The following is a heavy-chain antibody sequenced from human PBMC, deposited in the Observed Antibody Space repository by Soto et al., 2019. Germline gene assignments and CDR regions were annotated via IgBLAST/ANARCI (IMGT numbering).Heavy chain of an antibody. D-gene: IGHD2-2*01. Sequence: QVQLVESGGGVVQPGRSLRLSCAASGFTFSSYGMHWVRQAPGKGLEWVAVISYDGSNKYYADSVKGRFTISRDNSKNTLYLQRNSLRAEDTAVYYCAKGDCSSTGCYYVVYWGQGTLVTVSS. V-gene: IGHV3-30*18. J-gene: IGHJ4*02. CDR3: AKGDCSSTGCYYVVY. CDR2: ISYDGSNK. CDR1: GFTFSSYG.